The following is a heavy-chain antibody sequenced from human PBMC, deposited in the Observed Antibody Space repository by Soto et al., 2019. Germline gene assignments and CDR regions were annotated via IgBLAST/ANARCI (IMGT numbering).Heavy chain of an antibody. J-gene: IGHJ6*03. CDR1: GFTFSSYG. CDR3: ARGYYDFWSGYPQLPTRYYYMDV. D-gene: IGHD3-3*01. CDR2: IWYDGSNK. V-gene: IGHV3-33*01. Sequence: PGGSLRLSCAASGFTFSSYGMHWVRQAPGKGLEWVAVIWYDGSNKYYADSVKGRFTISRDNSKNTLYLQMNSLRAEDTAVYYCARGYYDFWSGYPQLPTRYYYMDVWCTGPTVTVSS.